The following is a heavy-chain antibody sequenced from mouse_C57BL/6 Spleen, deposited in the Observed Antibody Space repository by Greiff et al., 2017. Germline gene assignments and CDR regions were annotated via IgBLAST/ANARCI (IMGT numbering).Heavy chain of an antibody. D-gene: IGHD1-1*01. Sequence: VQLQQSGPELVKPGASLKISCTASGFSFTGYYMSWVMQSPDKSLEWIGAINPSTGCTTYNQIFKAQATLTVDKSSSTAYMQLNSRTSEDSAVYYCAREWAGVAEGFAYWGQGTLVTVSA. V-gene: IGHV1-42*01. CDR2: INPSTGCT. J-gene: IGHJ3*01. CDR1: GFSFTGYY. CDR3: AREWAGVAEGFAY.